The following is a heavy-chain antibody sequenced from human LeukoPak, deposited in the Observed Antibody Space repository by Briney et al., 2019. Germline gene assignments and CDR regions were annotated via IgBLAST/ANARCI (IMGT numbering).Heavy chain of an antibody. D-gene: IGHD3-22*01. J-gene: IGHJ5*02. CDR1: GGSISSYY. CDR3: ARPQLLYDKGWFDP. CDR2: IYTSGST. V-gene: IGHV4-4*07. Sequence: PLETLSLTCTVSGGSISSYYWSWIRQPAGKGLEWIGRIYTSGSTYYNPSLKSRVTISVDTSKNQFSLKLSSVTAADTAVYYCARPQLLYDKGWFDPWGQGTLVTVSS.